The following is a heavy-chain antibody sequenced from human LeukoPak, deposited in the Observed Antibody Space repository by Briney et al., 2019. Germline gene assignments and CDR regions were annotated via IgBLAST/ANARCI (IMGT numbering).Heavy chain of an antibody. CDR3: ARGAYYDILTGYYSFHYMDV. CDR2: INPNSGGT. D-gene: IGHD3-9*01. V-gene: IGHV1-2*02. J-gene: IGHJ6*03. CDR1: GYTFTGYY. Sequence: ASVKVSCKASGYTFTGYYMHWVRQAPGQGLEWMGWINPNSGGTNYAQKFQGRVTMTRDTSISTAYMELSRLRSDDTAVYYCARGAYYDILTGYYSFHYMDVWGKGTTVTVSS.